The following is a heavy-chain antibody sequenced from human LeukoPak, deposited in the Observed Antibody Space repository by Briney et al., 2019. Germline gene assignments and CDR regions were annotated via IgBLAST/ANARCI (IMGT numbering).Heavy chain of an antibody. CDR2: IIPIFGTA. J-gene: IGHJ4*02. D-gene: IGHD3-3*01. V-gene: IGHV1-69*13. CDR1: GGTFSSYA. Sequence: SVKVSCKASGGTFSSYAISWVRQAPGQGLEWMGGIIPIFGTANYAQKSQGRVTITADESTSTAYMELSSLRSEDTAVYYCARGRTTTFGVVIVPFDYWGQGTLVTVSS. CDR3: ARGRTTTFGVVIVPFDY.